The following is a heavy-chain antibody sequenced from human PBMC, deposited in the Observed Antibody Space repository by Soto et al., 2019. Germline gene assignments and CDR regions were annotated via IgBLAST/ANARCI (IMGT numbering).Heavy chain of an antibody. CDR3: ARTRPDIVVVPAATLDY. Sequence: ASVKVSCKASGYTFTSYAMNWVRQAPGQGLEWMGWINTNTGNPTYAQGFTGRFVFSLDTSVSTAYLQIRSLKAEDTAVYYCARTRPDIVVVPAATLDYWGQGTLVIVSS. V-gene: IGHV7-4-1*01. CDR2: INTNTGNP. CDR1: GYTFTSYA. J-gene: IGHJ4*02. D-gene: IGHD2-2*01.